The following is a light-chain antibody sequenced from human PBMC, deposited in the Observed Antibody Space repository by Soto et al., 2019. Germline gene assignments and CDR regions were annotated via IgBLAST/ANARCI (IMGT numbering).Light chain of an antibody. CDR3: LQHNSYPYT. CDR1: QCISNY. J-gene: IGKJ2*01. V-gene: IGKV1-17*03. Sequence: DIQMTQSPSAMSASVGDRVTITCRASQCISNYLAWFQQKPGKDPKRLIYAASSLQSGVPSRFSGSGSGTEFTLTISSLQPEDFATYFCLQHNSYPYTFGQGTKLEIK. CDR2: AAS.